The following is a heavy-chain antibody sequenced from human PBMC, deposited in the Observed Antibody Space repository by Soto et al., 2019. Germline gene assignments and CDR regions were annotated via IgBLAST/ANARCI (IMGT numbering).Heavy chain of an antibody. V-gene: IGHV3-30*18. Sequence: QVQLVESGGGVVQPGRSLRLSCAASGFTFSHYAMHWVRQAPGKGLEWVALMSYDGSNEYYADSVKGRFTISRDNSKITLYLQMNCLRAEDTAVYYCAKDGSHNFDYWGQGTLVTVPS. D-gene: IGHD1-26*01. J-gene: IGHJ4*02. CDR3: AKDGSHNFDY. CDR2: MSYDGSNE. CDR1: GFTFSHYA.